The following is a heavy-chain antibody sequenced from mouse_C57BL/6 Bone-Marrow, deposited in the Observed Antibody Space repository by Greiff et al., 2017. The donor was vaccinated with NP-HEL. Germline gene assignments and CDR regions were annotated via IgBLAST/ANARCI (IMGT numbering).Heavy chain of an antibody. CDR1: GFTFSSYT. Sequence: DVMLVESGGGLVKPGGSLKLSCAASGFTFSSYTMSWVRQTPEKRLEWVATISGGGGNTYYPDSVKGRITISRDNAKNTLYLQMSSLRSEDTALYYCARQEPLWLFAYWGQGTLVTVSA. J-gene: IGHJ3*01. D-gene: IGHD2-2*01. V-gene: IGHV5-9*01. CDR2: ISGGGGNT. CDR3: ARQEPLWLFAY.